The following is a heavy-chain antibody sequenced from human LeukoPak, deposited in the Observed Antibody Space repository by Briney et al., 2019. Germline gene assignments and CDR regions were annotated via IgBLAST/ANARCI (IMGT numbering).Heavy chain of an antibody. D-gene: IGHD3-22*01. CDR2: ISGSGGST. CDR3: AKLHYYDSSGYYRPGYFQH. CDR1: GFTFSSYA. J-gene: IGHJ1*01. Sequence: GGSLRLSCAASGFTFSSYAMSWVRQAPGKGLEWVSAISGSGGSTYYADSVKGRFTISRDNSKNTLYLQMNSLRAEDTAVYYCAKLHYYDSSGYYRPGYFQHWGQGTLVTVSS. V-gene: IGHV3-23*01.